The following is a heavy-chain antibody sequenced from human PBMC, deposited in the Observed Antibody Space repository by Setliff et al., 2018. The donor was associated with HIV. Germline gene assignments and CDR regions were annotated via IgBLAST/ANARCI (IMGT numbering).Heavy chain of an antibody. D-gene: IGHD3-10*01. J-gene: IGHJ5*01. Sequence: SVKVSCKTTGGTFNIFSITWVRQAPGQGLEWMGGIIPVFGPPNYAKKFQFRLTITADESTNTAYMELSSLKSEDTAMYYCARRGVPQQIDLDSWGHGTLVTVSS. CDR3: ARRGVPQQIDLDS. CDR1: GGTFNIFS. CDR2: IIPVFGPP. V-gene: IGHV1-69*13.